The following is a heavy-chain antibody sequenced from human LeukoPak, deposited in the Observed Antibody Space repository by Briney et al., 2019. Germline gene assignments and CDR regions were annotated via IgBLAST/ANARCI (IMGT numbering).Heavy chain of an antibody. CDR3: ARDGSPGIVGATKPDY. CDR1: GYTFTSYG. Sequence: ASVKVSCKASGYTFTSYGISWVRQAPGQGLEWMGWISAYNGNTNYAQKLQGRVTMTTDTSTSTAYMELRSLRSDDTAVYYCARDGSPGIVGATKPDYWGQGTPVTVSS. CDR2: ISAYNGNT. J-gene: IGHJ4*02. D-gene: IGHD1-26*01. V-gene: IGHV1-18*01.